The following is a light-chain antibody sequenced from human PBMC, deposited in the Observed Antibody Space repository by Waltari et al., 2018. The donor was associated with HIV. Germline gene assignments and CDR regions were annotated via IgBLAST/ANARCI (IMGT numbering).Light chain of an antibody. J-gene: IGLJ2*01. CDR2: GNS. V-gene: IGLV1-40*01. CDR3: QSYDSSLSGVV. Sequence: QSVLTQPPSVSGAPGQRVTISCTGSSSNIGAGYDVHWYQQLPGTAPKLLIYGNSTRPSGVPARFSGSKSGTSASLAITGLQAEDEADYYCQSYDSSLSGVVFGGGTKLTVL. CDR1: SSNIGAGYD.